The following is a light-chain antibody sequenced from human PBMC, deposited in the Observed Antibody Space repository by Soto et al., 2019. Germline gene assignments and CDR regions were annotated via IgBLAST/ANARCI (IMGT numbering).Light chain of an antibody. J-gene: IGKJ4*01. CDR2: KAS. CDR3: QQYNIYSLT. V-gene: IGKV1-5*03. Sequence: DIQMTQSPSTLSASVGDRVTITCRASQSISSWLAWYQQKPGKAPKFLIYKASNLEVGVPSRFSGSGAGTEFTLTISSLQPDDFATYYCQQYNIYSLTFGGGTKVDIK. CDR1: QSISSW.